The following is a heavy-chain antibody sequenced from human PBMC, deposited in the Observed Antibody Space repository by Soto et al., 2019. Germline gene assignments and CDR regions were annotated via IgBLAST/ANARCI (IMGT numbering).Heavy chain of an antibody. D-gene: IGHD3-9*01. CDR3: ARVKSYDILTGYSTWFDP. V-gene: IGHV1-8*01. CDR1: GYTFTSYD. J-gene: IGHJ5*02. Sequence: QVQLVQSGAEVKKPGASVKVSCKASGYTFTSYDINWVRQATGQGLEWTGWMNPNSGNTGYAQNFQGRVTMTRNTSISTAYMELSSLRSEDTAVYYCARVKSYDILTGYSTWFDPWGQGTLVTVSS. CDR2: MNPNSGNT.